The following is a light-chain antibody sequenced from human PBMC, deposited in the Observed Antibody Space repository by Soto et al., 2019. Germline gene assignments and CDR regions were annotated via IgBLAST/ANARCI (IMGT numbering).Light chain of an antibody. J-gene: IGKJ2*01. CDR2: VAS. CDR3: QQKNNRPYT. Sequence: DIVMTQSPATLSVSPGERATLSCRASQSVSSNLAWYQQKPGQAHRLLIYVASTRATGVPARFSGSGSGTEFTLTISSLQSEDCAVYYCQQKNNRPYTFGQGTKLAIK. CDR1: QSVSSN. V-gene: IGKV3-15*01.